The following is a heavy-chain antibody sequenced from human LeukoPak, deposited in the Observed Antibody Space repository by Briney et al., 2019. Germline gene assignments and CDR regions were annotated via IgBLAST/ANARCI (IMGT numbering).Heavy chain of an antibody. J-gene: IGHJ5*02. V-gene: IGHV3-15*01. CDR3: TTGNP. Sequence: PGGSLRLSCLTSGFTLVNASMSWVRQAPGKGLEWVGLMKSKPEGGTTFYAAPVKDRFSTSRDDSRNTLYLQMNSLTIGDTGVYYCTTGNPWGQGTLVTVSS. CDR2: MKSKPEGGTT. CDR1: GFTLVNAS.